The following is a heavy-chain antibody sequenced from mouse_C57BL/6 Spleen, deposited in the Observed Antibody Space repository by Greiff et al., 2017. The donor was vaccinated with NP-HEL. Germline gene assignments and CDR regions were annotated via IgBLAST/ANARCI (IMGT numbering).Heavy chain of an antibody. CDR1: GYTFTDYY. D-gene: IGHD5-1-1*01. CDR2: INPNNGGT. CDR3: ARKYPYYAMDD. V-gene: IGHV1-26*01. Sequence: EVQLQQSGPELVKPGASVKISCKASGYTFTDYYMNWVKQSHGKSLEWIGDINPNNGGTSYNQKFKGKATLTVDKSSSTAYMELRSLTSEDSAVYYCARKYPYYAMDDWGQGTSVTVSS. J-gene: IGHJ4*01.